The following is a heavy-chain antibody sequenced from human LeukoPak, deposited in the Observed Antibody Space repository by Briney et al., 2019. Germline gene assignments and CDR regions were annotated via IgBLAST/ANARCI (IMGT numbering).Heavy chain of an antibody. CDR1: GFTFSSYA. CDR2: ISYDGSNK. J-gene: IGHJ4*02. D-gene: IGHD2-15*01. CDR3: ARVDVVVVAALDY. Sequence: GGSLRLSCAASGFTFSSYAMHWVRQAPGKGLEWVAVISYDGSNKYYADSVKGRFTMSRDNSKNTLYLQMNSLRAEDTAVYYCARVDVVVVAALDYWGQGTLVTVSS. V-gene: IGHV3-30*04.